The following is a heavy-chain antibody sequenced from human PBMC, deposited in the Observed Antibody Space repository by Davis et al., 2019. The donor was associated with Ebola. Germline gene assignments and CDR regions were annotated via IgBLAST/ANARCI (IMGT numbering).Heavy chain of an antibody. CDR1: GFTFSDYW. D-gene: IGHD6-19*01. CDR2: IKQDISER. Sequence: GESLKISCAASGFTFSDYWMTWVRQAPGKGLEWVANIKQDISERYYVGSVRGRFTIFRDNAKSLLFLQMNSLRAEDTAVYYCARDASYSSGWYEGWFDPWGQGTLVTVSS. J-gene: IGHJ5*02. V-gene: IGHV3-7*01. CDR3: ARDASYSSGWYEGWFDP.